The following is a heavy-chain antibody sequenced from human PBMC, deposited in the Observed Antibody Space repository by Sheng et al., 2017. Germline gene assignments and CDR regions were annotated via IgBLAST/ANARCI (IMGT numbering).Heavy chain of an antibody. D-gene: IGHD2-15*01. CDR1: GGTFSSYA. CDR2: IIPIFGTA. Sequence: QVQLVQSGAEVKKPGSSVKVSCKASGGTFSSYAISWVRQAPGQGLEWMGGIIPIFGTANYAQKFQGRVTITADESTSTAYMELSSLRSEDTAVYYCANICSGGSCQASFFDYWGQGTLVTVSS. CDR3: ANICSGGSCQASFFDY. V-gene: IGHV1-69*01. J-gene: IGHJ4*02.